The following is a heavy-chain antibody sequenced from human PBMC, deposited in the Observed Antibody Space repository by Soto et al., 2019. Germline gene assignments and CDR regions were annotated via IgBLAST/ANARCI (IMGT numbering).Heavy chain of an antibody. CDR1: GGSISSYY. CDR3: ARAGPHAAFDI. J-gene: IGHJ3*02. Sequence: SETLSLTCTVSGGSISSYYWSWIRQPPGKGLEWIGYIYYSGSTNYNPSLKSRVTISVDTSKNQFSLKLSSVTAADTAVYYCARAGPHAAFDIWGQGTMVTVSS. V-gene: IGHV4-59*12. CDR2: IYYSGST.